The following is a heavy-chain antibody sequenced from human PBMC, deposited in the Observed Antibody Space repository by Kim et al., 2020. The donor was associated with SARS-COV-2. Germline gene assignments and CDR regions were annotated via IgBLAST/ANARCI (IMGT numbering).Heavy chain of an antibody. Sequence: GGSLRLSCAASGFTFSSYEMNWVRQAPGKGLEWVSYISSSGSTIYYADSVKGRFTISRDNAKNSLYLQMNSLRAEDTAVYYCARVKLEDGYKMYYYYGMDVWGKGTTLTVS. CDR1: GFTFSSYE. J-gene: IGHJ6*04. V-gene: IGHV3-48*03. D-gene: IGHD5-12*01. CDR2: ISSSGSTI. CDR3: ARVKLEDGYKMYYYYGMDV.